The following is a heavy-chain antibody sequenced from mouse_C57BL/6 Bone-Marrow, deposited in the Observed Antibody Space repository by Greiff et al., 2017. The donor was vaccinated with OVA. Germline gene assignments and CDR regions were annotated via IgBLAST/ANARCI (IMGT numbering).Heavy chain of an antibody. CDR3: ARAGYSPVDY. J-gene: IGHJ2*01. Sequence: QVQLPQSGAELVRPGTSVKMSCKASGYTFTHYWIGWAKQRPGHGLEWIGDIYPGGGYTNYNEKFKGKATLTADKSSSTAYMQFSSLTSEDSAIYYCARAGYSPVDYWGQGTTLTVAS. CDR1: GYTFTHYW. CDR2: IYPGGGYT. D-gene: IGHD2-12*01. V-gene: IGHV1-63*01.